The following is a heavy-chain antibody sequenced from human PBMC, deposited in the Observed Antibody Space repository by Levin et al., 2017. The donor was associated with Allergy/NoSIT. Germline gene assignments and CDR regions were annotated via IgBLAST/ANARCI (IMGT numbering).Heavy chain of an antibody. CDR1: GFTFSSYP. Sequence: GGSLRLSCAASGFTFSSYPMSWVRQAPGKGLEWISAINGNGGNTYYADSVKGRFTISRDNSKNTLYLQIHSLRAEDTAVYYCAKGDCSRTSCSPYLLHYWGQGTLASVSS. D-gene: IGHD2-2*01. CDR2: INGNGGNT. CDR3: AKGDCSRTSCSPYLLHY. V-gene: IGHV3-23*01. J-gene: IGHJ4*02.